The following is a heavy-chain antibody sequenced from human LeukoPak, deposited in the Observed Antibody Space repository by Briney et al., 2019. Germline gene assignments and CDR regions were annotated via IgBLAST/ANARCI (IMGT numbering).Heavy chain of an antibody. CDR1: GFTFSSYA. D-gene: IGHD3-22*01. Sequence: PGGSLRLSCAASGFTFSSYAMSWVRQAPGKGLEWVSAISGSGGSTYYADSVKGRFTISRDNSKNTLYLQMNSLRAEDTAVYYCAKRGMNYYDSSEYYFDYWGQGTLVTASS. V-gene: IGHV3-23*01. CDR3: AKRGMNYYDSSEYYFDY. J-gene: IGHJ4*02. CDR2: ISGSGGST.